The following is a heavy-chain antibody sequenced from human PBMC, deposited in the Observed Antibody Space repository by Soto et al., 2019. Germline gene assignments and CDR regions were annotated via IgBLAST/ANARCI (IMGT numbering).Heavy chain of an antibody. CDR1: GFTFSIYS. J-gene: IGHJ3*02. V-gene: IGHV3-48*01. D-gene: IGHD6-6*01. CDR2: ISSSSSTI. CDR3: ARSIAARPYSIGAFDI. Sequence: PGGSLRLSCAASGFTFSIYSMNWVRQAPGKGLEWVSYISSSSSTIYYADSVKGRFTISRDNAKNSLYLQMNSLRAEDTAVYYCARSIAARPYSIGAFDIWGQGTMVTVSS.